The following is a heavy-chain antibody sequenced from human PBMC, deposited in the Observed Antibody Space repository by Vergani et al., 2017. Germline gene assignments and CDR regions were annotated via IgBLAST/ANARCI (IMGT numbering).Heavy chain of an antibody. CDR3: ARGASGDYVSSFDY. CDR1: GFTFSSYA. V-gene: IGHV3-30-3*01. D-gene: IGHD4-17*01. CDR2: ISYDGSNK. Sequence: VQLLESGGGVVQPGRSLRLSCAASGFTFSSYAMHWVRQAPGKGLEWVAVISYDGSNKYYADSVKGRFTISRDNSKNTLYLQMNSLRAEDTAVYCCARGASGDYVSSFDYWGQGTLVTVSS. J-gene: IGHJ4*02.